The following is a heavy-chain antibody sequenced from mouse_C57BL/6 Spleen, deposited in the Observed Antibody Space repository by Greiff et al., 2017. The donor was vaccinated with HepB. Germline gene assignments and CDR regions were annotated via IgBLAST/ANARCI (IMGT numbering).Heavy chain of an antibody. CDR1: GYTFTSYW. CDR3: ARSRYSNFHFDY. Sequence: VQLQQPGAELVKPGASVKMSCKASGYTFTSYWITWVKQRPGQGLEWIGDIYPGSGSTNYNEKFKSKATLTVDTSSSTAYMQLSSLTSEDSAVYYCARSRYSNFHFDYWGQGTTLTVSS. D-gene: IGHD2-5*01. V-gene: IGHV1-55*01. CDR2: IYPGSGST. J-gene: IGHJ2*01.